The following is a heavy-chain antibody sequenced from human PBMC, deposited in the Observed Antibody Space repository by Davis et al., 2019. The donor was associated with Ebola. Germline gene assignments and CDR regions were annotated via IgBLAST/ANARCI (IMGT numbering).Heavy chain of an antibody. V-gene: IGHV1-8*01. CDR3: ARVYTIFGGMDV. J-gene: IGHJ6*02. CDR1: GYSFTSYD. D-gene: IGHD3-9*01. CDR2: MNPNSGNT. Sequence: ASVKVSCKTAGYSFTSYDINWVRQATGQGLEWMGWMNPNSGNTGYAQKFQGRVTMTRNTSISTAYMELSSLRSEDTAVYYCARVYTIFGGMDVWGQGTTVTVSS.